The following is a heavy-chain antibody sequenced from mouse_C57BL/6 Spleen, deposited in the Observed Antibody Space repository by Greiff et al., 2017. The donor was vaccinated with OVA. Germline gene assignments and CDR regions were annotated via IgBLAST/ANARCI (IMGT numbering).Heavy chain of an antibody. D-gene: IGHD3-3*01. Sequence: VQLQQPGAELVKPGASVQLSCKASGYTFTSYWLHWVKQRPGRGLEWIGRIDPNSGGTKYNEKFKSKATLTVDKPSSTDYMQLSSLTSEDSAVYYCARSGTGNDWYFDVWGTGTTVTVSS. CDR3: ARSGTGNDWYFDV. J-gene: IGHJ1*03. CDR2: IDPNSGGT. V-gene: IGHV1-72*01. CDR1: GYTFTSYW.